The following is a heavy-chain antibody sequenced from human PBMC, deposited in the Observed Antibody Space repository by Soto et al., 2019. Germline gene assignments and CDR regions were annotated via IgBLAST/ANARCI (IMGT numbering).Heavy chain of an antibody. CDR2: IYYSGST. Sequence: SETLSLTCTVSGGSISSYYWSWIRQPPGKGLEWIGYIYYSGSTNYNPSLKSRVTISVDTSKNQFSLKLSSVTAADTAVYYCASSLYDFSTMDVWGKGTTVTVSS. J-gene: IGHJ6*03. D-gene: IGHD3-3*01. V-gene: IGHV4-59*01. CDR1: GGSISSYY. CDR3: ASSLYDFSTMDV.